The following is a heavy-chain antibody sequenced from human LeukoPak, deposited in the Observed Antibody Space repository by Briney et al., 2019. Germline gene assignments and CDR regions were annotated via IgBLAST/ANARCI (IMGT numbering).Heavy chain of an antibody. J-gene: IGHJ4*02. CDR3: ASGRGYYYDSSGYSEFDY. Sequence: SVKVSCKASGGTFSSYAISWVRQAPGQGLEWMGGIIPIFGTANYAQKFQGRVTITADKSTSTAYMELSSLRSEDTAVYYCASGRGYYYDSSGYSEFDYWGQGTLVTVSS. D-gene: IGHD3-22*01. CDR1: GGTFSSYA. V-gene: IGHV1-69*06. CDR2: IIPIFGTA.